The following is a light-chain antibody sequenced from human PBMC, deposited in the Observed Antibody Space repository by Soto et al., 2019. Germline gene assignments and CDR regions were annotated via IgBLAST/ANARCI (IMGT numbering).Light chain of an antibody. V-gene: IGLV1-44*01. CDR3: ATWDGGLSGPFV. J-gene: IGLJ1*01. CDR2: TTN. Sequence: QSVLTQPPSASGTPGQRATISCCGSNSNIGSDIVNCYQLLPGAAPEVLINTTNQRPSGVPERFSGSKSGTSASLAISGLQSEDEANSYCATWDGGLSGPFVFGTGTKLTV. CDR1: NSNIGSDI.